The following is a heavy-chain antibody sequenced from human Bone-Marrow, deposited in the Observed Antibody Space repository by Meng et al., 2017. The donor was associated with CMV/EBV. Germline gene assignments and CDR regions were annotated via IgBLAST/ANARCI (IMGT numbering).Heavy chain of an antibody. CDR3: ARLKYCSSTSCYRPKGYYYYYGMDV. D-gene: IGHD2-2*01. CDR2: ISHSGDT. CDR1: GYSIRSGFY. V-gene: IGHV4-38-2*02. Sequence: SETLSLTCTVSGYSIRSGFYWGWIRQPPGKGLEWIGSISHSGDTYYNPSLKSRVIISVDTSKNQFSLKLSSVTAADTAVYYCARLKYCSSTSCYRPKGYYYYYGMDVWGQGTTVTVSS. J-gene: IGHJ6*02.